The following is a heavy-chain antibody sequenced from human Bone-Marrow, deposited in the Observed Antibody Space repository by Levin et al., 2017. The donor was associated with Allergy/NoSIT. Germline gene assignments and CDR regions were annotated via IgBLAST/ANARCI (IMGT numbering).Heavy chain of an antibody. CDR1: GFTFGDYA. D-gene: IGHD2-8*01. CDR2: IRSKAYGGTT. J-gene: IGHJ6*02. CDR3: TRDGMVYAIRGYYYYGMDV. V-gene: IGHV3-49*04. Sequence: GGSLRLSCTASGFTFGDYAMSWVRQAPGKGLEWVGFIRSKAYGGTTEYAASVKGRFTISRDDSKSIAYLQMNSLKTEDTAVYYCTRDGMVYAIRGYYYYGMDVWGQGTTVTVSS.